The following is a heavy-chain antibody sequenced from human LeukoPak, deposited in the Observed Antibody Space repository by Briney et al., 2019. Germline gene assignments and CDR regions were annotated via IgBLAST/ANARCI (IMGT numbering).Heavy chain of an antibody. CDR1: GFIFSNYG. CDR2: TVSRGTT. D-gene: IGHD6-19*01. J-gene: IGHJ5*02. V-gene: IGHV3-23*01. CDR3: AKCSTSAYTTGWCNWIDP. Sequence: GSLRLSCAASGFIFSNYGMNWVRQAPGKGLEWVSSTVSRGTTQYADSVKGRFTVSRDTSKNTLYLQMNSLRADDTAVYYCAKCSTSAYTTGWCNWIDPWGQGTLVTVSS.